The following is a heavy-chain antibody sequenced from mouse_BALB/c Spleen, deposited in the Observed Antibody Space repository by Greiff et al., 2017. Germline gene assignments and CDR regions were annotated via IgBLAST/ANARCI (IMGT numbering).Heavy chain of an antibody. CDR3: AREGRYAGFDY. D-gene: IGHD2-14*01. Sequence: VQLVESGPGLVAPSQSLSITCTVSGFSLTSYGVHWVRQPPGKGLEWLGVIWAGGSTNYNSALMSRLSISKDNSKSQVFLKMNSLQTDDTAMYYCAREGRYAGFDYWGQGTTLKVSS. CDR1: GFSLTSYG. V-gene: IGHV2-9*02. CDR2: IWAGGST. J-gene: IGHJ2*01.